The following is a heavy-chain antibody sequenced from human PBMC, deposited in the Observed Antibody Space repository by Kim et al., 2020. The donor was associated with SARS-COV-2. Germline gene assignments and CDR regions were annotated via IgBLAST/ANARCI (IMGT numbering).Heavy chain of an antibody. V-gene: IGHV4-34*01. D-gene: IGHD6-6*01. CDR2: INHSGST. CDR1: GGSFSGYY. CDR3: ARVKGVIAARPSRYYYGMDV. Sequence: SETLSLTCAVYGGSFSGYYWSWIRQPPGKGLEWIGEINHSGSTNYNPSLKSRVTISVDTSKNQFSLKLSSVTAADTAVYYCARVKGVIAARPSRYYYGMDVWGQGTTVTVSS. J-gene: IGHJ6*02.